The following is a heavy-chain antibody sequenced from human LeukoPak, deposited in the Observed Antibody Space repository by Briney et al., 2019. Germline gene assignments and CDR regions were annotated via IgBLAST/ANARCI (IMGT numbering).Heavy chain of an antibody. CDR3: ARDLAGYGDYVGNLDY. V-gene: IGHV1-18*01. J-gene: IGHJ4*02. Sequence: ASVKVSCKASGYTFTSYGISWVRRAPGQGLEWMGWISAYNGNTNYAQKPQGRVTMTTDTSTSTAYMELRSLRSDDTAVYYCARDLAGYGDYVGNLDYWGQGTLVTVSS. D-gene: IGHD4-17*01. CDR2: ISAYNGNT. CDR1: GYTFTSYG.